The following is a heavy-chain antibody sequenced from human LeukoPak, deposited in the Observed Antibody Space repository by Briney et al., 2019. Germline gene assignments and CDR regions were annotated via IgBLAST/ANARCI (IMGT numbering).Heavy chain of an antibody. CDR1: GYTFTSYD. CDR2: INAGNGNT. Sequence: GASVRVSCKASGYTFTSYDMHWVRQAPGQRLEWMGWINAGNGNTNYAQKLQGRVTMTTDTSTSTAYMELRSLISDDAAVYYCARGDDYGDYWGLYWGQGTLVTVSS. J-gene: IGHJ4*02. D-gene: IGHD4-17*01. CDR3: ARGDDYGDYWGLY. V-gene: IGHV1-3*01.